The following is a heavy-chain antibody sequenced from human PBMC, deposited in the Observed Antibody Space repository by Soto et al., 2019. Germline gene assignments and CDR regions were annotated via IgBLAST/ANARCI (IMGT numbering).Heavy chain of an antibody. D-gene: IGHD5-12*01. CDR2: ISAYTGNT. CDR1: GYTFARHG. Sequence: QVQLVQSGAEVKKPGTSVKVSCKASGYTFARHGISWVRQAAGQGLEWMRWISAYTGNTNYAQNLQDRVTMTTDTATSTAYMDLWSLRSDDTVVHYSAGGLANAFDIWGQGTMVTVSS. CDR3: AGGLANAFDI. V-gene: IGHV1-18*01. J-gene: IGHJ3*02.